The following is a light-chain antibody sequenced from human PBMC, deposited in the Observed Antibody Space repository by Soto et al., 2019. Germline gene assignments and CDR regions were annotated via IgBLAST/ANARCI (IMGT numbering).Light chain of an antibody. Sequence: DIQMTQSPSTLSASVGDRVTITCRASQSISSWLAWYQQKPGKAPKLLIYDASSLESGVPSGFSGSGSGTEFTLTISSLQPDDFATYYCQQYNSYSPLTVGGGTKVDI. CDR1: QSISSW. V-gene: IGKV1-5*01. J-gene: IGKJ4*01. CDR2: DAS. CDR3: QQYNSYSPLT.